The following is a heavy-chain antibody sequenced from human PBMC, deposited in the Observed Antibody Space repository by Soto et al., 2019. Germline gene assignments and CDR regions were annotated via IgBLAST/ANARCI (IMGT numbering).Heavy chain of an antibody. Sequence: GASVKVSCKASGYTFINYDISWVRQATGQGLEWMGWMNPGSGKTVYAKKFQGRVTMTRDAATSTAHLELSSLTAEDTAVYYCASMASAGTLNWFDPWGQRSLVTVSS. CDR3: ASMASAGTLNWFDP. CDR2: MNPGSGKT. D-gene: IGHD6-13*01. V-gene: IGHV1-8*02. J-gene: IGHJ5*02. CDR1: GYTFINYD.